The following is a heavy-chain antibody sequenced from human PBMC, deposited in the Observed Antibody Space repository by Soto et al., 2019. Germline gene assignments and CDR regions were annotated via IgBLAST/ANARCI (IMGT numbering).Heavy chain of an antibody. V-gene: IGHV1-8*01. CDR1: GSTFTDYD. CDR2: MNPNSGET. D-gene: IGHD2-15*01. Sequence: QEQLVQSGAEVKKPGASVKVSCKTSGSTFTDYDINWVRQAAGQGLEWIGWMNPNSGETGYAQKFQGRVTMTRSTSLSTAYLELSGLRSEDTAVYYCARVAVAARPRWYNWFDPWGQGTLVTVSS. J-gene: IGHJ5*02. CDR3: ARVAVAARPRWYNWFDP.